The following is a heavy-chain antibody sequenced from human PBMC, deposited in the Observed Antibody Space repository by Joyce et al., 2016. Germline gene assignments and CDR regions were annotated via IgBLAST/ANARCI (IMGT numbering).Heavy chain of an antibody. Sequence: EVQLVESGGGLVKPGGSLRLSCAASGFIFSSYAMNWVRQVPGKGLEWVSSITADSTSTYYADSVRGRFTISRDNAKNSLYLQMSGLRPEDTAVYYCANTRGSLRRVFDYWGQGTLAAVSS. CDR2: ITADSTST. CDR1: GFIFSSYA. CDR3: ANTRGSLRRVFDY. J-gene: IGHJ4*02. V-gene: IGHV3-21*01. D-gene: IGHD3-16*01.